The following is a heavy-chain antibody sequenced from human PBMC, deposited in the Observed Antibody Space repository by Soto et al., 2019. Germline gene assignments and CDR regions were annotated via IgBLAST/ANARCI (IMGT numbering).Heavy chain of an antibody. CDR3: TRDQGGSYDSWFDP. V-gene: IGHV1-18*01. CDR1: GYTFTTYG. CDR2: ISLYDGST. D-gene: IGHD1-26*01. J-gene: IGHJ5*02. Sequence: ASVKVSCKASGYTFTTYGITWVRQAPGQGLEWMGWISLYDGSTKYAQNLQGRVTMTTDTPTSTAYMELTSLRVDDTAVYFCTRDQGGSYDSWFDPWGQGTLVTVSS.